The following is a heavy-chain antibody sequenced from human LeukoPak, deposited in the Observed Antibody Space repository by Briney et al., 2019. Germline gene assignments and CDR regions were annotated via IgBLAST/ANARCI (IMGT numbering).Heavy chain of an antibody. Sequence: PSETLSLTCTVSGGSISSYYWSWIRQPPGKGLEWIGYIYYSGSTNYNPSLKSRVTISVDTSKNQFSLKLSSVTAADTDVYYCARFPLGEYYFDYWGQGTLVTVSS. CDR3: ARFPLGEYYFDY. V-gene: IGHV4-59*01. CDR2: IYYSGST. CDR1: GGSISSYY. J-gene: IGHJ4*02.